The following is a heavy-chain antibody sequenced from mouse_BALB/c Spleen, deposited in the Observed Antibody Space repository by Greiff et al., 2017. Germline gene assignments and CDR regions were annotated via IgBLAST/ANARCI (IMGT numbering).Heavy chain of an antibody. CDR3: ARELRGDYYAMDY. CDR2: ISSGSSTI. CDR1: GFTFSSFG. J-gene: IGHJ4*01. V-gene: IGHV5-17*02. Sequence: EVKLMESGGGLVQPGGSRKLSCAASGFTFSSFGMHWVRQAPEKGLEWVAYISSGSSTIYYADTVKGRFTISRDNPKNTLFLQMTSLRSEDTAMYYCARELRGDYYAMDYWGQGTSVTVSS. D-gene: IGHD1-1*01.